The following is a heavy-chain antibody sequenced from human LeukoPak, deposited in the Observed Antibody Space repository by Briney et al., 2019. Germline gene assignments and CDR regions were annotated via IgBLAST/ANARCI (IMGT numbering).Heavy chain of an antibody. CDR2: IWFDGSNK. J-gene: IGHJ4*02. V-gene: IGHV3-33*01. D-gene: IGHD6-13*01. CDR3: ARGHSSSWYNFDY. Sequence: GGSLRLSCAASGFTFSNYGMHWARQAPGKGLEWVAVIWFDGSNKYYVDSVKGRFTISRDNSRDTLYLQMNSLRAEDTAVYSCARGHSSSWYNFDYWGQGTLVTVSS. CDR1: GFTFSNYG.